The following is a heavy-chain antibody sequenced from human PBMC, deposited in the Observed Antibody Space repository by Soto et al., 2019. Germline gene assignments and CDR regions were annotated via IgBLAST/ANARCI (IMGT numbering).Heavy chain of an antibody. Sequence: QLHLVQSGAEVKKTGSSVQISCKASGYTFTYRHLHWVRQAPGQALEWMGWITPFNGNTYYAQKFQGTVNINRDASKSTVFLDLRSLRSEDTAMYYCANLASGSDAFDIWGPGTMVTVSS. CDR3: ANLASGSDAFDI. V-gene: IGHV1-45*02. D-gene: IGHD3-10*01. J-gene: IGHJ3*02. CDR1: GYTFTYRH. CDR2: ITPFNGNT.